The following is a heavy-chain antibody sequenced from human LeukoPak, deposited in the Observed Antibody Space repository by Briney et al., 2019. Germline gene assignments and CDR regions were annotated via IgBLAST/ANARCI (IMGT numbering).Heavy chain of an antibody. D-gene: IGHD3-10*01. J-gene: IGHJ6*02. V-gene: IGHV3-66*01. CDR1: GFTFSSYA. CDR2: IYSGGST. CDR3: ARNYGSGSYYCYYGMDV. Sequence: GGSLRLSCAASGFTFSSYAMSWVRQAPGKGLEWVSVIYSGGSTYYADSVKGRFTISRDNSKNTLYLQMNSLRAEDTAVYYCARNYGSGSYYCYYGMDVWGQGTTVTVSS.